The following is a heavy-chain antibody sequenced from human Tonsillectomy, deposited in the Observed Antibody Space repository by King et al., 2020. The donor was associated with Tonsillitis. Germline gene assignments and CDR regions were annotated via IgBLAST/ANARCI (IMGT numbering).Heavy chain of an antibody. CDR1: GLSLSTSGVG. J-gene: IGHJ5*01. Sequence: TLQESGPTVVKPTQTLTLTCTFSGLSLSTSGVGVGWIRQPPGKALEWLALIYWNDDKPYSPSLNSRLTITKDTSKNQVVLKMTNMYPVDTATDYCAHNAVPIPIGRVNCFDSWGQGTLVTVSS. CDR2: IYWNDDK. CDR3: AHNAVPIPIGRVNCFDS. D-gene: IGHD2-2*01. V-gene: IGHV2-5*01.